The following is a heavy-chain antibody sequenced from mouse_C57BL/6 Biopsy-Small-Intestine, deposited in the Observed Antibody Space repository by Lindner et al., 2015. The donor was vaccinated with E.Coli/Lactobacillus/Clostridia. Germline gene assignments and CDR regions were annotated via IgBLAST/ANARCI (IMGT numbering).Heavy chain of an antibody. CDR1: GYSFTGNY. Sequence: VQLQESGPELVKSGASVKISCKASGYSFTGNYLNWVKQSPEKSLEWIGEINPSTGGAAYNEKFRAKATLTIDRSSSTTYMQLKSLTSEDSAVYYCARSGYGSSYWYFDVWGTGTTVTVSS. V-gene: IGHV1-42*01. J-gene: IGHJ1*03. CDR3: ARSGYGSSYWYFDV. CDR2: INPSTGGA. D-gene: IGHD1-1*01.